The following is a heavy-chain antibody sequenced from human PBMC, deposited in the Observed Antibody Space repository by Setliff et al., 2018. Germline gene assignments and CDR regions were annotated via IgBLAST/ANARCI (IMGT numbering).Heavy chain of an antibody. CDR1: GYTFSSYG. J-gene: IGHJ4*02. V-gene: IGHV1-2*02. D-gene: IGHD4-17*01. CDR3: AREVLSTVVAWDY. CDR2: INPNSGDT. Sequence: ASVKVSCKASGYTFSSYGVHWVRQAPGQGLEWMGCINPNSGDTTFAQKFQGRVTITRDTSNSTDYMDLSRLTSDDTAVYYCAREVLSTVVAWDYWGQGTLVTVSS.